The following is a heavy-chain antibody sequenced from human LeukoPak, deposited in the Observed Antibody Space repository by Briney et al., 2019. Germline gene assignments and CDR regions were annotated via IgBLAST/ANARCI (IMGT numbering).Heavy chain of an antibody. Sequence: SETLSLTCTVSGGSISSYYWSWIRQPAGKGLEWIGRIYPSGSTNYNPSLKSRVTISVDKSKNQFSLNLRSVTAADTAVYYCASDDYVKWFDPWGQGTLVTVSS. J-gene: IGHJ5*02. CDR3: ASDDYVKWFDP. D-gene: IGHD3-16*01. CDR1: GGSISSYY. V-gene: IGHV4-4*07. CDR2: IYPSGST.